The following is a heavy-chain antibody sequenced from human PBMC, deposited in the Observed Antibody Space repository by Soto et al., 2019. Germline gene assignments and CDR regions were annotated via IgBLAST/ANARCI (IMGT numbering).Heavy chain of an antibody. J-gene: IGHJ4*02. CDR1: GFTFSSYA. CDR2: ISGSGGST. V-gene: IGHV3-23*01. Sequence: PGGSLRLSCAASGFTFSSYAMSWVRQAPGKGLEWVSAISGSGGSTYYADSVKGRFTISRDNSKNTLYLQMNSLRAEDTAVYYCAKDLGLHYYDSSGYLYWGQGTLVTVSS. CDR3: AKDLGLHYYDSSGYLY. D-gene: IGHD3-22*01.